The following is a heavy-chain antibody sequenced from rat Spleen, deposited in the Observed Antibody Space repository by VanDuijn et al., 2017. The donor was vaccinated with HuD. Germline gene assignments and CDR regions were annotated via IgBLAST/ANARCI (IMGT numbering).Heavy chain of an antibody. Sequence: EVQLQESGPGLVKPSQSLSLTCSVTFYSITSSYGWNWIRKFPGNKLEWMGYINSEGSTNYNPSLKSRISITRDTAKNQFFLQVNSVTTEDTATYYCARDNNYKAYWGQGVMVTVSS. D-gene: IGHD1-10*01. CDR1: FYSITSSYG. V-gene: IGHV3-3*01. CDR3: ARDNNYKAY. CDR2: INSEGST. J-gene: IGHJ2*01.